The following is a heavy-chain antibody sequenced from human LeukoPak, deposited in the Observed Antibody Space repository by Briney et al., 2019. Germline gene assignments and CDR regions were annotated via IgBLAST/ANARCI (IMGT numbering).Heavy chain of an antibody. CDR2: IIPIFGTA. J-gene: IGHJ3*02. CDR1: GFTFSSYA. CDR3: ARPYYYDSSGPDQDAFDI. Sequence: GGSLRLSCAASGFTFSSYAISWVRQAPGQGLEWMGGIIPIFGTANYAQKFQGRVTITADKSTSTAYMELSSLRSEDTAVYYCARPYYYDSSGPDQDAFDIWGQGTMVTVSS. D-gene: IGHD3-22*01. V-gene: IGHV1-69*06.